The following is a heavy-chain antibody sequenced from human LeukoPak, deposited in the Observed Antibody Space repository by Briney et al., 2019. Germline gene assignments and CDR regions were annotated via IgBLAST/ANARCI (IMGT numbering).Heavy chain of an antibody. V-gene: IGHV3-53*01. CDR3: ARDHYYDSSGYYSDY. CDR2: IYSGGST. D-gene: IGHD3-22*01. CDR1: GFTVSSNY. Sequence: PGGSLRLSCAASGFTVSSNYMSWVRQAPGKGLEWVSVIYSGGSTYYADSVKGRFTISRDNSKNTLYLQMNSLRAEDTAVYYCARDHYYDSSGYYSDYWGQGTLVAVSS. J-gene: IGHJ4*02.